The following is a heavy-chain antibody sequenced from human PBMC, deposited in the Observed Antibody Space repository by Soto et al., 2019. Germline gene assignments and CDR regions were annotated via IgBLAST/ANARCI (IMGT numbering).Heavy chain of an antibody. D-gene: IGHD3-22*01. Sequence: QVQLVQSGAEVKKPGASVKVSCKASGYTFTSYYMHWVRQAPGQGLEWMGIINPSGGSTSYAQKFQGRVTMTRDTSTSTVYMELSSLRSEDTAVYYCARDLANYYDSSGYSNAAPDAFDIWGQGTMVTVSS. CDR2: INPSGGST. J-gene: IGHJ3*02. V-gene: IGHV1-46*01. CDR3: ARDLANYYDSSGYSNAAPDAFDI. CDR1: GYTFTSYY.